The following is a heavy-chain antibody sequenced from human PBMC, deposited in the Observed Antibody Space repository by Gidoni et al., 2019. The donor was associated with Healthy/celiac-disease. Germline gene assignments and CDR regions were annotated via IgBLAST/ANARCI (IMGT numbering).Heavy chain of an antibody. CDR3: AKGSRSDYFSLGY. V-gene: IGHV3-23*01. CDR2: ISGSGGST. J-gene: IGHJ4*02. CDR1: GSTFSSYA. D-gene: IGHD4-17*01. Sequence: EVQLLESGGGLVQPGGSLRLSCAASGSTFSSYAMSWVRQAPGKGLEWVSAISGSGGSTYYADSVKGRFTISRDNSKNTLYLQMNSLRAEDTAVYYCAKGSRSDYFSLGYWGQGTLVTVSS.